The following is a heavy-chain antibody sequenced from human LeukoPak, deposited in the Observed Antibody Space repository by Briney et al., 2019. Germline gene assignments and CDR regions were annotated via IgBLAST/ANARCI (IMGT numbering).Heavy chain of an antibody. CDR3: ARVYYGSGSQYYYYGMDV. J-gene: IGHJ6*02. D-gene: IGHD3-10*01. CDR1: GYTFTSYD. V-gene: IGHV1-8*01. Sequence: GASVKVSCKASGYTFTSYDINWVRQATGQGREWMGWMNPNSGNTGYAQKFQGRVTMTRNTSIRTAYMELSSLRSEDTAVYYCARVYYGSGSQYYYYGMDVWGQGTTVTVSS. CDR2: MNPNSGNT.